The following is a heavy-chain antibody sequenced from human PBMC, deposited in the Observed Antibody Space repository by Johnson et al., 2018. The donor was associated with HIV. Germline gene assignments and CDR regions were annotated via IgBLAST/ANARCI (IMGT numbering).Heavy chain of an antibody. D-gene: IGHD3-22*01. CDR3: AREVNAFDI. CDR2: ISYDGSYK. Sequence: QVQLVESGGGVVQPGRSLRLSCAASDFTFSNYAMHWVRQAPGKGLEWVAVISYDGSYKYYAESVKGRFTISRDNSKNTLYLQMNSLRAEDTAVYYCAREVNAFDIWGQGTVVAVSS. CDR1: DFTFSNYA. V-gene: IGHV3-30*07. J-gene: IGHJ3*02.